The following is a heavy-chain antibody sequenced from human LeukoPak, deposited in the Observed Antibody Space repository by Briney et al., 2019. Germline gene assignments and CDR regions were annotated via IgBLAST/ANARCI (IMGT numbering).Heavy chain of an antibody. CDR3: ARKLVGATSGYDY. CDR1: GYTFTGYY. J-gene: IGHJ4*02. CDR2: INPNSGGT. D-gene: IGHD1-26*01. V-gene: IGHV1-2*02. Sequence: GASVKVSCKASGYTFTGYYMHWVREAPGQGLEWMGWINPNSGGTNYAQKFQGRVTMTRDTSISTAYMELSRLRSDDTAVYYCARKLVGATSGYDYWGQGTLVTVPS.